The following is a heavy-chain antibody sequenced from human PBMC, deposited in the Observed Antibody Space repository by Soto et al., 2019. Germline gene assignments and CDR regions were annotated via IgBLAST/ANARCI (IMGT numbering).Heavy chain of an antibody. J-gene: IGHJ4*02. V-gene: IGHV3-30*18. Sequence: KGLEWVTFISYDGSNKYYADSVKGRFTISRDNSKNMLYLQMDSLRAEDTAVYYCAKDGAPRYCTRSSCHPAGAYWGQGTLVTVSS. D-gene: IGHD2-15*01. CDR3: AKDGAPRYCTRSSCHPAGAY. CDR2: ISYDGSNK.